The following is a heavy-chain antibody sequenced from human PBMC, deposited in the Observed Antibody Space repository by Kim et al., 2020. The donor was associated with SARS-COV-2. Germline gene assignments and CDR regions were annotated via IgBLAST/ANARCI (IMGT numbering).Heavy chain of an antibody. V-gene: IGHV4-34*01. D-gene: IGHD6-13*01. J-gene: IGHJ4*02. CDR2: INHSGST. CDR3: ARSGSSSWYHYGY. CDR1: GGSFSGYY. Sequence: SETLSLTCAVYGGSFSGYYWRWIRQPPGKVLEWIGEINHSGSTNYNPSLKSRVTISVDTSKNQFSLKLSSVTAADTAVYYCARSGSSSWYHYGYWGQGTLVTVTS.